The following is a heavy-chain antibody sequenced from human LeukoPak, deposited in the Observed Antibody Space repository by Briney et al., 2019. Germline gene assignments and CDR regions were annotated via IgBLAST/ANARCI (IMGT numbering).Heavy chain of an antibody. J-gene: IGHJ5*02. CDR3: AKASDYGGNEFDV. Sequence: GGSLRLSCAASGFTFEHYGMHWVRQVPGKGLEWVAYITWNSGYKGYADSVKGRFAISRDNAKNSLHLQMNSLTGDDTAFYYCAKASDYGGNEFDVWGQGTLVTVSS. CDR2: ITWNSGYK. V-gene: IGHV3-9*01. CDR1: GFTFEHYG. D-gene: IGHD4-23*01.